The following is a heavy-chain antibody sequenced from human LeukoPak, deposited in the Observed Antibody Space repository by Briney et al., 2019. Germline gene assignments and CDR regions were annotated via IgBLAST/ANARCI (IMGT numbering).Heavy chain of an antibody. CDR3: ARGVVVVVAASYYYYYGMDV. Sequence: LVKVSCKASGGTFSSYAISWVRQAPGQGLEWMGGIIPIFGTANYAQKFQGRVTITADESTSTAYMELSSLRSEDTAVYYCARGVVVVVAASYYYYYGMDVWGQGTTVTVSS. D-gene: IGHD2-15*01. J-gene: IGHJ6*02. CDR2: IIPIFGTA. V-gene: IGHV1-69*01. CDR1: GGTFSSYA.